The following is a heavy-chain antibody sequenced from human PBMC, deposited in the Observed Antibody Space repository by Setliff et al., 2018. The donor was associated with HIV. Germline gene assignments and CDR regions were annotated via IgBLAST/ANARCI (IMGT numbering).Heavy chain of an antibody. CDR2: INAGNGDT. Sequence: ASVKVSCKASEYTFTLYGIHWVRQAPGQRPEWVGWINAGNGDTEYSQKFQGRVTITTDTSTSTAYMELRSLRSDDTAVYYCARDYNFWSGYYTNDAFDIWGQGTMVTVSS. CDR1: EYTFTLYG. D-gene: IGHD3-3*01. J-gene: IGHJ3*02. V-gene: IGHV1-3*01. CDR3: ARDYNFWSGYYTNDAFDI.